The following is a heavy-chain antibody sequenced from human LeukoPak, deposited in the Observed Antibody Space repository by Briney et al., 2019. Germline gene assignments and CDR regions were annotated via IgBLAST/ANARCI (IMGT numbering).Heavy chain of an antibody. Sequence: PGGSLRLSCTGSGFTFSSYAMSWDRQAPGKGLEWVSGISGSSDRTYYADSVKGRFTISRDNSKNTMYLQMNSLRAEDTAIYYCAKDTTNRYNWFDPWGQGTLVTVSS. J-gene: IGHJ5*02. CDR3: AKDTTNRYNWFDP. D-gene: IGHD1-26*01. CDR2: ISGSSDRT. CDR1: GFTFSSYA. V-gene: IGHV3-23*01.